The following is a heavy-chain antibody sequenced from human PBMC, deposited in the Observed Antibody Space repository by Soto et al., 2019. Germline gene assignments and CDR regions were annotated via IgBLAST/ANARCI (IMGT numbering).Heavy chain of an antibody. V-gene: IGHV4-34*01. CDR3: ARGRRATTVTTSRWPSGVWFDP. CDR2: INHSGST. CDR1: GGSFSGYY. D-gene: IGHD4-17*01. Sequence: QVQLQQWGAGLLKPSETLSLTCAVYGGSFSGYYWSWIRQPPGKGLEWIGEINHSGSTNYNPSLKSRVTISVDTSKNQFSLKLSSVTAADTAVYYCARGRRATTVTTSRWPSGVWFDPWGQGTLVTVSS. J-gene: IGHJ5*02.